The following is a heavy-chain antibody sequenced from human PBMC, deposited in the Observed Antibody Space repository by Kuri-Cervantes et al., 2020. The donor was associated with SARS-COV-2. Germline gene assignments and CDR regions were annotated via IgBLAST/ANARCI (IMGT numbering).Heavy chain of an antibody. CDR2: ISYDGSNK. Sequence: GGSLRLSCAASGFTFSSYAMHWVGQAPGKGLEWVAIISYDGSNKYSADSVKGRFTISRDNSKNTLYLKMNCLRPEDTAAYYCARERVGVHDYWGQGTLVTVSS. CDR3: ARERVGVHDY. D-gene: IGHD2-21*01. CDR1: GFTFSSYA. V-gene: IGHV3-30-3*01. J-gene: IGHJ4*02.